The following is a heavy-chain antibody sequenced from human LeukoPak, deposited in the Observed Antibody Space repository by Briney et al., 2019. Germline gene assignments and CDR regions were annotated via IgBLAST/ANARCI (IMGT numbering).Heavy chain of an antibody. CDR1: GFTFSSYA. J-gene: IGHJ4*02. CDR2: ISGSGGTT. D-gene: IGHD3-22*01. Sequence: GGSLRLSCAASGFTFSSYAMSWVRQAPGKGLEWVSGISGSGGTTYYADSVKGRFTISRDNSKNTLYLQMNSLKTEDTAVYYCTTDPMSEPGPRDDSSGYYYEGAFDYWGQGTLVTVSS. CDR3: TTDPMSEPGPRDDSSGYYYEGAFDY. V-gene: IGHV3-23*01.